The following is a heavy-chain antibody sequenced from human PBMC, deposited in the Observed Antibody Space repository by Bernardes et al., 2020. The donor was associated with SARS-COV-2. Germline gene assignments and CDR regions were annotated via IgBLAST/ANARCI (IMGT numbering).Heavy chain of an antibody. Sequence: SVKVSCKASGFSFRSSAMQWVRQARGQRLEWIGWIVVGSGNRNYAQKFLERVTITRDMSTSTVYMELSSLTSDDTAVYYCAADRGWGWDDSYGAQHYFGMDVWGQGTTVTVSS. CDR2: IVVGSGNR. J-gene: IGHJ6*02. CDR1: GFSFRSSA. CDR3: AADRGWGWDDSYGAQHYFGMDV. D-gene: IGHD3-10*01. V-gene: IGHV1-58*02.